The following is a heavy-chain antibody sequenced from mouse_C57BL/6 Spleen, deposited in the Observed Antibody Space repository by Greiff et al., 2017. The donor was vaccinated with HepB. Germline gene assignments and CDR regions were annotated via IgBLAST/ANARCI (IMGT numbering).Heavy chain of an antibody. CDR2: INPGSGGT. J-gene: IGHJ2*01. D-gene: IGHD2-1*01. CDR3: ARGYGNYYFDY. Sequence: VKLQESGAELVRPGPSVKVSCKASGYAFTNYLIEWVKQRPGQGLEWIGVINPGSGGTNYNEKFKGKATLTADKSSSTAYMQLSSLTSEDSAVYFCARGYGNYYFDYWGQGTTLTVSS. V-gene: IGHV1-54*01. CDR1: GYAFTNYL.